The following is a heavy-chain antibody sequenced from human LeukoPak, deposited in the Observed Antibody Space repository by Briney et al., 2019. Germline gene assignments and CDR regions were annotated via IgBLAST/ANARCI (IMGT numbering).Heavy chain of an antibody. V-gene: IGHV3-30-3*01. Sequence: GGSLRLSCAASGFTFRSYAMHWVRQAPGKGLEWVAVISYDGSNKYYADSVKGRSTISRDNSKNTLSLQVNSLRADDTAVYYCASDRAYCSGGSCYSGLDYWGQGTLVTVSS. D-gene: IGHD2-15*01. CDR2: ISYDGSNK. CDR1: GFTFRSYA. CDR3: ASDRAYCSGGSCYSGLDY. J-gene: IGHJ4*02.